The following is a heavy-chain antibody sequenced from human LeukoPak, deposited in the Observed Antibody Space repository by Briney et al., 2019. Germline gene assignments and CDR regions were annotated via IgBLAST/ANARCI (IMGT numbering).Heavy chain of an antibody. CDR3: SVVPAAIDRDWFDP. CDR1: GFTFGSYS. CDR2: ISSSSSYI. J-gene: IGHJ5*02. D-gene: IGHD2-2*01. V-gene: IGHV3-21*01. Sequence: GGSLRLSCAASGFTFGSYSMNWVRQAPGKGLEWVSSISSSSSYIYYADSVKGRFTISRDNAKNSLYLQMNSLRAEDTAVYYCSVVPAAIDRDWFDPWGQGTLVTVSS.